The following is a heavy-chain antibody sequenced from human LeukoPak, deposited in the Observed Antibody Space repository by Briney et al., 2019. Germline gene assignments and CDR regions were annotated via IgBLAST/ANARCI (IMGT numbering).Heavy chain of an antibody. V-gene: IGHV3-30*09. CDR2: ISYDGSNK. CDR3: ARGTSAGGPISPFDF. J-gene: IGHJ4*02. CDR1: GFTFSSYA. D-gene: IGHD6-13*01. Sequence: GGSLRLSCAASGFTFSSYAMHWVRQAPGKGLEWVAVISYDGSNKYYADSVKGRFGISRDNAKNTVYLQMNSLRAEDTGIYYCARGTSAGGPISPFDFWGQGTVVTVSS.